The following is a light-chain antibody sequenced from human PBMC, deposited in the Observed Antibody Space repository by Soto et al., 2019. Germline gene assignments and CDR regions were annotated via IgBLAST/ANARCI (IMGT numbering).Light chain of an antibody. CDR1: RSVNRN. V-gene: IGKV3-15*01. CDR3: QQYNSWTSIT. Sequence: EILLTQSPATLSVSPGERATLSCRSSRSVNRNLGWYQQKPGQAPRLLIFAASTRAPGIPARFSGSGSGTEFTLTISGLQSEDFAVYYCQQYNSWTSITFGQGTRLEVK. CDR2: AAS. J-gene: IGKJ5*01.